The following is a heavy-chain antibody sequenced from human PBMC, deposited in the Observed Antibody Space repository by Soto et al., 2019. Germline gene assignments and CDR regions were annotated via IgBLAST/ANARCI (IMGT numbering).Heavy chain of an antibody. J-gene: IGHJ4*02. CDR1: GYTFSNFW. Sequence: GKSLKISCQCSGYTFSNFWIAWVRQLPGKGLEWMGIIYPGDYETRYSPSFHGKVTISADRSIGTAYLQWSSLEASDSAFYFCARSPRSSPYFDYWGQGALVTVYS. D-gene: IGHD6-13*01. CDR3: ARSPRSSPYFDY. V-gene: IGHV5-51*01. CDR2: IYPGDYET.